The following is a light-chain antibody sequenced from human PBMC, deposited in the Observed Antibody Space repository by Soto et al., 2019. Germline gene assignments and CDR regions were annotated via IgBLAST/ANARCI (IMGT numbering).Light chain of an antibody. CDR1: QSVSSNF. CDR2: VAS. V-gene: IGKV3-20*01. Sequence: EIVLTQSPCTLSLSPGDRATLSCRASQSVSSNFLAWSQQKPGQAPRLLIYVASIRATGIPHRFSGSGSWGDFTLTIGSLEPEDLAMYFCPQYGSSPRTFGKGPKVEIK. CDR3: PQYGSSPRT. J-gene: IGKJ1*01.